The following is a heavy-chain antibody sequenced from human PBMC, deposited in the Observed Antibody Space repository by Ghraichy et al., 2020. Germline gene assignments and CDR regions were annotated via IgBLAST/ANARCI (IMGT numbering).Heavy chain of an antibody. CDR2: INHSGRT. CDR1: GGSFRDYF. J-gene: IGHJ4*02. Sequence: SETLSLTCAVYGGSFRDYFWSWVRQPPGKGLEWIGEINHSGRTNYNPSLKSRFTISADTSKNQFSLRLKSMTAADTAVYYCARVSIKTFGVFVMSVPFFFDYWSQGTLVTVSS. CDR3: ARVSIKTFGVFVMSVPFFFDY. V-gene: IGHV4-34*01. D-gene: IGHD3-3*01.